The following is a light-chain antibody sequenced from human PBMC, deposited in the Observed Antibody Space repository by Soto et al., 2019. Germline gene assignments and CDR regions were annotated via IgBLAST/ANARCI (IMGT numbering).Light chain of an antibody. J-gene: IGKJ3*01. CDR3: QQSYSTPH. Sequence: DIQMTQSPSSLSASVRDRITITCRASQSISSYLNWYQQKPGKAPKLLIYAASSLQSGVPSRFSGSGSGTDFTLTISSLQPEDFATYYCQQSYSTPHFGPGTKVDIK. CDR2: AAS. V-gene: IGKV1-39*01. CDR1: QSISSY.